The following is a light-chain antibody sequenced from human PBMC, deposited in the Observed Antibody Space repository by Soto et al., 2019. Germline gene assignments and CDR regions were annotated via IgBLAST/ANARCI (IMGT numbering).Light chain of an antibody. CDR1: SSDVADYKY. Sequence: QSALTQPASVSGSPGQSITISCTGTSSDVADYKYVSWYQQHPDKAPKLIIYVNSNRPSGVSNRFSGSKSGNTASLTISGLQAEDEAEYYCSSYTSSDTPYVFGPGTKLTVL. J-gene: IGLJ1*01. CDR2: VNS. CDR3: SSYTSSDTPYV. V-gene: IGLV2-14*01.